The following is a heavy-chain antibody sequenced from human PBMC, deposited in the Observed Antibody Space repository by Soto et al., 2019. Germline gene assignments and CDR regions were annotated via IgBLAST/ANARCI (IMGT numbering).Heavy chain of an antibody. CDR2: ISYDGSNK. D-gene: IGHD5-18*01. Sequence: QVQLVESGGGVVQPGRSLRLSCAASGFTFSSYAMHWVRQAPGKGLEWVAVISYDGSNKYYADSVKGRFTISRDNSKNTLYLQMNSLRAEDTAVYYCARVDIAMAPLLDYGMDVWGQGTTVTVSS. V-gene: IGHV3-30-3*01. J-gene: IGHJ6*02. CDR1: GFTFSSYA. CDR3: ARVDIAMAPLLDYGMDV.